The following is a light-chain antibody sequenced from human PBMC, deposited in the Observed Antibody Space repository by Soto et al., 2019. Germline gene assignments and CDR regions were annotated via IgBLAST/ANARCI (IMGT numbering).Light chain of an antibody. V-gene: IGKV1-39*01. J-gene: IGKJ2*01. Sequence: IHMTQSPSSLSASVGDRVTITCRASQRITTYLNWYQQKPGKAPKLLISTAATLQGGVPSRFSGSGSWTDFTLTITTLQPEDFATYFCQQSYSTPYTFGQGTKLEIK. CDR1: QRITTY. CDR3: QQSYSTPYT. CDR2: TAA.